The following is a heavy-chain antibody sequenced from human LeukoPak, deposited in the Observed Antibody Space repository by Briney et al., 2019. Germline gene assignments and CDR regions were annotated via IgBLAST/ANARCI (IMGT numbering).Heavy chain of an antibody. J-gene: IGHJ6*03. CDR3: ARGVDSSGYYYYYYYMDV. D-gene: IGHD3-22*01. CDR1: GGSISSGSYY. Sequence: SETLSLTCTVSGGSISSGSYYWSWIRQPAGKGLEWIGYIYYSGSTNYNPSLKSRVTISVDTSKNQFSLKLSSVTAADTAVYYCARGVDSSGYYYYYYYMDVWGKGTTVTISS. CDR2: IYYSGST. V-gene: IGHV4-61*10.